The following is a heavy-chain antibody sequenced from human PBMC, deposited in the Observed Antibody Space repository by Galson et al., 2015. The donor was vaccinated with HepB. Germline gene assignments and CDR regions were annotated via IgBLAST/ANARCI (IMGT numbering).Heavy chain of an antibody. D-gene: IGHD3-10*01. V-gene: IGHV3-53*01. CDR1: GFTVSNNY. Sequence: SLRLSCAASGFTVSNNYMSWVRQAPGRGLDWVSVIHSGGSTYYADSVKGRFTISRDNSKNTFYLQMNSLRAEDTAVYYCAQRLNRGVGVDFFDYWGQGTLVTVSS. J-gene: IGHJ4*02. CDR2: IHSGGST. CDR3: AQRLNRGVGVDFFDY.